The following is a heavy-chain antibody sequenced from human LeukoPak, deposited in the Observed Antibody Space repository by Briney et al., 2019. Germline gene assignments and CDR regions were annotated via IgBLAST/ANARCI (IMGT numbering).Heavy chain of an antibody. V-gene: IGHV3-48*01. CDR1: GFTFNSYS. J-gene: IGHJ4*02. Sequence: GGSLRLSCAASGFTFNSYSTNCVRQAPGKGLERVSYISSSSSTIHYADSVKGRFPISRDNAKNSLHLQMTSLRVEDTAVYYCARDTGYDYGVDFWGQGTLVTVSS. D-gene: IGHD4-17*01. CDR2: ISSSSSTI. CDR3: ARDTGYDYGVDF.